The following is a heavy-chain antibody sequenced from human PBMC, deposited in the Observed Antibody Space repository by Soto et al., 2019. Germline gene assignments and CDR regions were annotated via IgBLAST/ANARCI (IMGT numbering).Heavy chain of an antibody. CDR3: ARDLGRHDYDRNDVFNF. V-gene: IGHV3-33*01. CDR2: IWYDGRNK. CDR1: GFTFRSCG. D-gene: IGHD1-1*01. Sequence: QVQLVESGGGVVQPGRSLRLSCAVSGFTFRSCGMHWVRQAPGKGLEWVAVIWYDGRNKYYADSVKGRFTISGDSSENTLYLQMNSLRVEDTAVYYCARDLGRHDYDRNDVFNFWGQGTMVTVS. J-gene: IGHJ3*01.